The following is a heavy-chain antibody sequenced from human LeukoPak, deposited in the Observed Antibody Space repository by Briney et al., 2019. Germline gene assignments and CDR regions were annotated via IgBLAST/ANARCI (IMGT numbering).Heavy chain of an antibody. Sequence: PGRSLRLSCAASRFTFSSYGMHWVRQAPGKGLEWVAVISYDGSNKYYADPVKGRFTISRDNSKNTLYLQMNSLRAEDTAVYYCAKEGEWELLGGYFDYWGQGTLVTVSS. J-gene: IGHJ4*02. CDR3: AKEGEWELLGGYFDY. CDR2: ISYDGSNK. V-gene: IGHV3-30*18. CDR1: RFTFSSYG. D-gene: IGHD1-26*01.